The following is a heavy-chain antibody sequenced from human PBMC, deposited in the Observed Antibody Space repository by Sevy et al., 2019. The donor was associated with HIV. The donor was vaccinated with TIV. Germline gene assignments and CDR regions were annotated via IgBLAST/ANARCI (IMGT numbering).Heavy chain of an antibody. Sequence: ASVKVSCKVSGYTLTELPIHWVRQAPGKGLEWLVTFDPEDGKTIYAQNFQGRVTMTEDTSTDTTYMELSSLRSEDTAVYYCASTRDYYDSSGYYFDYWGQGTLVTVSS. J-gene: IGHJ4*02. CDR3: ASTRDYYDSSGYYFDY. V-gene: IGHV1-24*01. CDR2: FDPEDGKT. D-gene: IGHD3-22*01. CDR1: GYTLTELP.